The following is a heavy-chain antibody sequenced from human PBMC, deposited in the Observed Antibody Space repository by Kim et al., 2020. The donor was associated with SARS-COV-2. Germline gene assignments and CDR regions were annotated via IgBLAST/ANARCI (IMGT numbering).Heavy chain of an antibody. V-gene: IGHV3-11*01. CDR2: ISDSGDAT. CDR3: ARSHNLGALGYMDV. Sequence: GGSLRLSCAASEFSFSDYYMSWIRQTPLRGLEWVAYISDSGDATYYADSVKGRFTISRDNARNSLFLQMNTLRVEDTALYYCARSHNLGALGYMDVWGKGTTVTVSS. CDR1: EFSFSDYY. D-gene: IGHD3-16*01. J-gene: IGHJ6*03.